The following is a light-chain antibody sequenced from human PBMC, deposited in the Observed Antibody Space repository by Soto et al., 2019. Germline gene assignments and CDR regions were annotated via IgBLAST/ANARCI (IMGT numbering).Light chain of an antibody. CDR3: ASWDDSLNGHV. CDR1: SSNIASNT. CDR2: SND. Sequence: QSVLTQPPSASGTPGQRVTVSCSGSSSNIASNTVNWYQQLPGTAPKLLIYSNDQRPSGVPDRFSASKSGTSASLAISGLXSEDEAVYYCASWDDSLNGHVFGTGTKVTVL. V-gene: IGLV1-44*01. J-gene: IGLJ1*01.